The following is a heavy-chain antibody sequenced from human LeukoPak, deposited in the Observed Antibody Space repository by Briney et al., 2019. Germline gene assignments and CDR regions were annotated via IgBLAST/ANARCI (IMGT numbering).Heavy chain of an antibody. V-gene: IGHV4-39*07. J-gene: IGHJ3*02. D-gene: IGHD3-10*01. Sequence: PSETLSLTCTVSGGSISSSSYYWGWIRQPPGKGLEWIGSIYYSGSTYYNPSLKSRVTISVDTSKNQFSLKLSSVTAADTAVYYCARVDGSGSYPDAFDIWGQGTMVTVSS. CDR3: ARVDGSGSYPDAFDI. CDR1: GGSISSSSYY. CDR2: IYYSGST.